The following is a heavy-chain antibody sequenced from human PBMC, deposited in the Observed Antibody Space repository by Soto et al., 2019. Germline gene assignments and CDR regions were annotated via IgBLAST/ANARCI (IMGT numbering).Heavy chain of an antibody. V-gene: IGHV3-21*01. D-gene: IGHD1-26*01. CDR1: GFTFSSYS. CDR3: ARGGLGHSPPDY. Sequence: GGSLRLSCAASGFTFSSYSMNWVRQAPGKGLEWVSSISSSSSYIYYADSVKGRFTISRDNAKNSLYLQMNSLRAEDTAVYYCARGGLGHSPPDYWGQGTLVTVSS. J-gene: IGHJ4*02. CDR2: ISSSSSYI.